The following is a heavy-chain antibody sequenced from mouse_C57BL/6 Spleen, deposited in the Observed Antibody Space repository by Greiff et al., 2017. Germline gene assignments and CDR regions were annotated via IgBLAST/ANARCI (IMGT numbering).Heavy chain of an antibody. CDR3: ERHETTGGYYWVAY. CDR1: GFTFSSYG. D-gene: IGHD2-3*01. CDR2: ISSGGSYT. Sequence: EVQLVESGGDLVKPGGSLKLSCAASGFTFSSYGMSWVRQTPDKRLEWVATISSGGSYTYYPDSVKVRFTISSDNAKNTLYLEMSSRKSEDTAMYYCERHETTGGYYWVAYWGQGTLVTVSA. J-gene: IGHJ3*01. V-gene: IGHV5-6*01.